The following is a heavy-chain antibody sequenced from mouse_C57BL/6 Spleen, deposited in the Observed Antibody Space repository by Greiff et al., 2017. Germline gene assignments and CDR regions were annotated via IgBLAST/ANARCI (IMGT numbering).Heavy chain of an antibody. V-gene: IGHV1-18*01. Sequence: VQLQQSGPELVKPGASVKIPCKASGYTFTDYNMDWVKQSHGKSLEWIGDINPNNGGTIYNQKFKGKATLTVDKSSSTAYMELRRLTSEDTAVYYCARRGYSNYEGGYFDYWGQGTTLTVSS. D-gene: IGHD2-5*01. CDR1: GYTFTDYN. J-gene: IGHJ2*01. CDR3: ARRGYSNYEGGYFDY. CDR2: INPNNGGT.